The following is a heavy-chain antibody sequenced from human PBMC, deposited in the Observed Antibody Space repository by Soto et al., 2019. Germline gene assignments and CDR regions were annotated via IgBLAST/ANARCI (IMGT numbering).Heavy chain of an antibody. V-gene: IGHV3-23*01. D-gene: IGHD1-20*01. Sequence: GSLRLSCAASGFTFSSYAMSWVRQAPGKGLEWVSAISGSGGSTYYADSVKGRFTISRDNSKNTLYLQMNSLRAEDTAVYYCAKDSPTNNPFYYYYGMDVWGQGTTVTVSS. CDR3: AKDSPTNNPFYYYYGMDV. J-gene: IGHJ6*02. CDR1: GFTFSSYA. CDR2: ISGSGGST.